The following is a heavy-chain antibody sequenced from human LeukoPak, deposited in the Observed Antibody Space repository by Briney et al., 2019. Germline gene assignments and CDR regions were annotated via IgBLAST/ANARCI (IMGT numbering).Heavy chain of an antibody. V-gene: IGHV4-4*07. CDR1: GVSISSYY. J-gene: IGHJ5*02. CDR2: IYTSGST. Sequence: SETLSLTCTVSGVSISSYYWSWIRQPAGKGLEWIGRIYTSGSTNYNPSLKSRVTMSVDTSKNQFSLKLSSVTAADTAVYYCARDHGIAAAGNWFDPWGQETLVTVSS. D-gene: IGHD6-13*01. CDR3: ARDHGIAAAGNWFDP.